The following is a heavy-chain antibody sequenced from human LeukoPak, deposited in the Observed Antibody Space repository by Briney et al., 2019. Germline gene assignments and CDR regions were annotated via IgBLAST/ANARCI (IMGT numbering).Heavy chain of an antibody. D-gene: IGHD6-19*01. CDR1: GFTFSSYW. V-gene: IGHV3-7*05. CDR3: ARFSSGWPKDY. Sequence: GGSLRLSCAASGFTFSSYWMSWVRQAPGKGLEWVANIKQDGSEKYYVDSVKGRFTISRDNAKNSLYLQMNSLRPEDTAVYYCARFSSGWPKDYWGQGTLVTVSS. J-gene: IGHJ4*02. CDR2: IKQDGSEK.